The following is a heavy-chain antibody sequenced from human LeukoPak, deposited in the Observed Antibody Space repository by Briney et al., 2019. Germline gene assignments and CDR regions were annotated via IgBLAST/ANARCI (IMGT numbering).Heavy chain of an antibody. J-gene: IGHJ4*02. V-gene: IGHV1-69*13. CDR2: IIPIFGTA. Sequence: SVKVSCKASGGTFSSYAISWVRQAPGQGLKWMGGIIPIFGTANYAQKFQGRVTITADESTSTAYMELSSLRSEDTAVYYCARDDRYSGSYYVFDYWGQGTLVTVSS. D-gene: IGHD1-26*01. CDR3: ARDDRYSGSYYVFDY. CDR1: GGTFSSYA.